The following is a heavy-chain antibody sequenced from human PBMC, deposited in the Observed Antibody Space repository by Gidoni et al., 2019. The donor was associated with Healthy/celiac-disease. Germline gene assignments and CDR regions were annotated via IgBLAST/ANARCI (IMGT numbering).Heavy chain of an antibody. J-gene: IGHJ4*02. CDR3: AKDRYSSGWYFTFDY. V-gene: IGHV3-43*01. D-gene: IGHD6-19*01. CDR1: GFTFDDYT. Sequence: EVQLVESGGVVVQPGGSLRLSCAASGFTFDDYTMHWVRQAPGKGLEWVSLISWDGGSTYYADSVKGRFTISRDNSKNSLYLQMNSLRTEDTALYYCAKDRYSSGWYFTFDYWGQGTLVTVSS. CDR2: ISWDGGST.